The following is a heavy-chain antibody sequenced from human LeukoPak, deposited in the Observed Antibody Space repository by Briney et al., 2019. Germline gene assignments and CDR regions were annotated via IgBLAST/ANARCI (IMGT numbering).Heavy chain of an antibody. V-gene: IGHV4-39*07. CDR3: ARGRRDGYNFYY. CDR2: IYYSGST. D-gene: IGHD5-24*01. J-gene: IGHJ4*02. CDR1: GGSISSSSYY. Sequence: SETLSLTCTVSGGSISSSSYYWGWIRQPPGKGLEWIGSIYYSGSTYYNPSLKSRVTISVDTSKNQFSLKLSSVTAADTAVYYCARGRRDGYNFYYWGQGTLVTVSS.